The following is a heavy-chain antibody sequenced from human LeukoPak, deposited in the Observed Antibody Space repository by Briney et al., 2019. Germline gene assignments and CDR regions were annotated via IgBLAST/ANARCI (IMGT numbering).Heavy chain of an antibody. V-gene: IGHV3-7*01. CDR2: IKQDGSEK. Sequence: PGGSLRLSCAASGFTFSSYWMSWVCQAPGKGLEWVANIKQDGSEKYYVDSVKCRFTISRDNAKNSLYLQMNSLRAEDTAVYYCARSWYSSSWYDYWGQGTLVTVSS. CDR1: GFTFSSYW. D-gene: IGHD6-13*01. J-gene: IGHJ4*02. CDR3: ARSWYSSSWYDY.